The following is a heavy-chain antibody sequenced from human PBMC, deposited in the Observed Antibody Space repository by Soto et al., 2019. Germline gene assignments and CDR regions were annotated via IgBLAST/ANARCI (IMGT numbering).Heavy chain of an antibody. Sequence: QVQLVESGGGVVQPGRSLRLSCAASGFTFSSYAMHWVRQAPGKGLEWVAVISYDGSNKYYADSVKGRFTISRDNFKNTLYLQMNSLRAEDTAVYYCARSGVYCISTSCYYYYGMDVWGQGTTVTVSS. D-gene: IGHD2-2*01. CDR2: ISYDGSNK. CDR3: ARSGVYCISTSCYYYYGMDV. CDR1: GFTFSSYA. J-gene: IGHJ6*02. V-gene: IGHV3-30-3*01.